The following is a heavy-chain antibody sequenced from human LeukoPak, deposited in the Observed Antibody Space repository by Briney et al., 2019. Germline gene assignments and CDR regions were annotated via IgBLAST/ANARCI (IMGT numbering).Heavy chain of an antibody. CDR2: INAGNGNT. Sequence: ASVKVSCKASGYTFTSYAMHWVRQAPGQRPEWMGWINAGNGNTKYSQKFQDRVTITRDTSASTAYMELSSLRSEDTAVYYCARVGNYYDSSGHLDYWGQGTLVTVSS. CDR1: GYTFTSYA. CDR3: ARVGNYYDSSGHLDY. D-gene: IGHD3-22*01. J-gene: IGHJ4*02. V-gene: IGHV1-3*01.